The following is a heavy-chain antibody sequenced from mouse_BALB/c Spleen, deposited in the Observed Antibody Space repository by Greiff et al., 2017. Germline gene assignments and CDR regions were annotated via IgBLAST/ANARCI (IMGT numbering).Heavy chain of an antibody. CDR2: ISYDGSN. Sequence: ESGPGLVKPSQSLSLTCSVTGYSITSGYYWNWIRQFPGNKLEWMGYISYDGSNNYNPSLKNRISITRDTSKNQFFLKLNSVTTEDTATYYCAIYYVYPAWFAYWGQGTLVTVSA. CDR3: AIYYVYPAWFAY. J-gene: IGHJ3*01. CDR1: GYSITSGYY. D-gene: IGHD2-2*01. V-gene: IGHV3-6*02.